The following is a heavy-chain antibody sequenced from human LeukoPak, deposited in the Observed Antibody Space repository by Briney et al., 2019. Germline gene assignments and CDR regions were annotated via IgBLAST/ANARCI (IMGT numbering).Heavy chain of an antibody. CDR2: ISSSSSTI. Sequence: GGSLRLSCAASGFTFSSYSMNWVRQAPGKGLEWVSYISSSSSTIYYADSVKGRFTISRDNAKNSLYLQMNSLRAEDTAVYYCAKTDRSDYSYYFDYWGQGTLVTVSS. V-gene: IGHV3-48*01. CDR3: AKTDRSDYSYYFDY. CDR1: GFTFSSYS. D-gene: IGHD3-22*01. J-gene: IGHJ4*02.